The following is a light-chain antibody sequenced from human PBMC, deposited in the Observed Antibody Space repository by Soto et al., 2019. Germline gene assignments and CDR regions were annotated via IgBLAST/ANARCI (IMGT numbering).Light chain of an antibody. J-gene: IGKJ1*01. CDR1: QTVSSAY. V-gene: IGKV3-20*01. CDR3: QQYGTSPGT. CDR2: DAS. Sequence: EIVLTQSPGTLSLSPGERATLSCRASQTVSSAYFAWYQQRPGQAPRLLFYDASTRATGIPDRFSGSGSGTEFTLTISSLQPEDFAVYYCQQYGTSPGTFGQGTKVDIK.